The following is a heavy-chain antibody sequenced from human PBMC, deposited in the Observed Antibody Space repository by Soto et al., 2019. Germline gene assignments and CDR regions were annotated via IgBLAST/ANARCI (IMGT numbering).Heavy chain of an antibody. CDR1: GYTFTGKY. Sequence: ASVKVSCKASGYTFTGKYLHWVRQAPGQGLERMGWINPNSGVTNYAEKFQGRVTMTRDTSISTAYMDLTRLKSDDTAVYYCARDIVSTTGCFDPWGQGTLVTVSS. V-gene: IGHV1-2*02. CDR2: INPNSGVT. J-gene: IGHJ5*02. CDR3: ARDIVSTTGCFDP. D-gene: IGHD3-16*02.